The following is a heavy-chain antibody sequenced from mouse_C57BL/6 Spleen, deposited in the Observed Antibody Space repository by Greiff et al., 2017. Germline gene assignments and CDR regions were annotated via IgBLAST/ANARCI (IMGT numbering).Heavy chain of an antibody. V-gene: IGHV1-55*01. Sequence: QVQLKQPGAELVKPGASVKMSCKASGYTFTSYWITWVKQRPGQGLEWIGDIYPGSGSTNYNEKFKSKATLTVDTSSSTAYMQLSSLTSEDSAVYYCASGGAAQEYYAMDYWGQGTSVTVSS. J-gene: IGHJ4*01. D-gene: IGHD3-2*02. CDR1: GYTFTSYW. CDR3: ASGGAAQEYYAMDY. CDR2: IYPGSGST.